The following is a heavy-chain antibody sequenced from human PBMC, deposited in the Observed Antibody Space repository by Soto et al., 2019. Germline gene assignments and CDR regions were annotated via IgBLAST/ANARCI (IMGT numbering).Heavy chain of an antibody. CDR3: HGYGY. V-gene: IGHV3-53*01. J-gene: IGHJ4*02. CDR1: GFSVTANY. Sequence: EVQVVESGGGLIQPGGSLRLSCEVSGFSVTANYMSWVRQAPGKGLEWVSVIYSGGSTYYIDSVKGRFSISRDISKNTVDLQMNSLRAEDTAGYYCHGYGYWGQGTLVTVSS. CDR2: IYSGGST. D-gene: IGHD5-12*01.